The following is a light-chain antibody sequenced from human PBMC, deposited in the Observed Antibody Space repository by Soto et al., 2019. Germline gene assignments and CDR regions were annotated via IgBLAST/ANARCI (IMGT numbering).Light chain of an antibody. CDR3: QSYDSILSGVI. V-gene: IGLV2-14*01. CDR1: NSDVGGYDR. CDR2: EVY. Sequence: QSALTQPASVSGSPGQSITISCTGTNSDVGGYDRVSWYQHHPGKAPKLLIFEVYNRPSGISDRFSGSKSGTSASLAITGLQAEDEADYYCQSYDSILSGVIFGGGTKLTVL. J-gene: IGLJ2*01.